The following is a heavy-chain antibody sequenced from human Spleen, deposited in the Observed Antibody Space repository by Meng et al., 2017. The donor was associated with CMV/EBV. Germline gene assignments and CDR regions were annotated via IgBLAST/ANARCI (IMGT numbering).Heavy chain of an antibody. J-gene: IGHJ4*02. CDR3: AKGGIAEVPSAERNYYFDY. Sequence: GGSLRLSCAASGFTFSSYSMNWVRQAPGKGLEWVSYISSSSSTIYYADSVKGRFTISRDNSKNTLYLQMSSLRVDDTAVYYCAKGGIAEVPSAERNYYFDYWGQGALVTVSS. D-gene: IGHD1-7*01. CDR1: GFTFSSYS. CDR2: ISSSSSTI. V-gene: IGHV3-48*01.